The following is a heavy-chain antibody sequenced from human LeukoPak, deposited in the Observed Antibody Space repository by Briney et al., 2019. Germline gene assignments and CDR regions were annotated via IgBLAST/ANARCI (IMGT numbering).Heavy chain of an antibody. CDR1: GYTFTGYY. CDR3: ARGRTTIFGVVITPDY. CDR2: INPNSGGT. J-gene: IGHJ4*02. V-gene: IGHV1-2*02. D-gene: IGHD3-3*01. Sequence: ASVKVSCKASGYTFTGYYMHWVRQAPGQGLEWMGWINPNSGGTNYAQKFQGGVTMTRDTSISTAYMELSRLRSDDTAVYYCARGRTTIFGVVITPDYWGQGTLVTVSS.